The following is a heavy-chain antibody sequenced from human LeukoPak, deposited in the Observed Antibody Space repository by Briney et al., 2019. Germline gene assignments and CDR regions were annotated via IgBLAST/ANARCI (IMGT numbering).Heavy chain of an antibody. CDR3: ARAEHILYDYAWGSYNWFDP. Sequence: PGGSLRLSCAASGFTFSSYWMHWVRQAPGKGLVWVSRINSDGSSTSYADSVKGRFTISRDNAKNTLYLQMNSLRAEDTAVYYCARAEHILYDYAWGSYNWFDPWGQGTLVTVSS. CDR2: INSDGSST. J-gene: IGHJ5*02. V-gene: IGHV3-74*01. CDR1: GFTFSSYW. D-gene: IGHD3-16*01.